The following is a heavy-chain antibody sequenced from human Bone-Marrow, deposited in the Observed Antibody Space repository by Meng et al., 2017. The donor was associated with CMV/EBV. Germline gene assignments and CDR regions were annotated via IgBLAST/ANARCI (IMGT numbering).Heavy chain of an antibody. CDR2: IYPGDSDT. V-gene: IGHV5-51*01. Sequence: GESLKFSCKGSEYSFTSYWIGWVRQMPGKGLEWMGIIYPGDSDTRYSPSFQGQVTISADKSISTAYLQWSSLKASDTAMYYCASSYYYDCSGYYWDAFDIWGQGTMVTVSS. D-gene: IGHD3-22*01. CDR3: ASSYYYDCSGYYWDAFDI. CDR1: EYSFTSYW. J-gene: IGHJ3*02.